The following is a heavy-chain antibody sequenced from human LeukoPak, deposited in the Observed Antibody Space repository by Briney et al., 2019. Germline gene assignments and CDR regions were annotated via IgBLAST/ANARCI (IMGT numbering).Heavy chain of an antibody. J-gene: IGHJ4*02. V-gene: IGHV1-2*02. Sequence: ASVKVSCKASRYTFTGYYMHWVRQAPGQGLEWMGWINPNSGGTNYAQKFQGRVTMTRDTSISTAYMELSRLRSDDTAVYYCARSITIFGVVIIGYNYWGQGTLVTVSS. CDR1: RYTFTGYY. CDR2: INPNSGGT. D-gene: IGHD3-3*01. CDR3: ARSITIFGVVIIGYNY.